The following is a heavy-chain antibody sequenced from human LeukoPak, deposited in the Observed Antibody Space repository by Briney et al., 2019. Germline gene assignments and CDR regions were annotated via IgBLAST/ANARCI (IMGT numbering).Heavy chain of an antibody. V-gene: IGHV1-18*01. CDR2: ISTYNGNT. Sequence: ASVKVSCKTSGYSFTSYGISWVRQAPGQGLEWLGWISTYNGNTNDAQKLQGRATMTTDTSTSTAYMELRSLTSDDTAVYYCARDSGCSNPWGQGTLVTVSS. D-gene: IGHD6-19*01. J-gene: IGHJ5*02. CDR1: GYSFTSYG. CDR3: ARDSGCSNP.